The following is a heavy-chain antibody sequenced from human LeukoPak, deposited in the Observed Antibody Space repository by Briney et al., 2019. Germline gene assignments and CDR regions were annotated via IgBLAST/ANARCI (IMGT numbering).Heavy chain of an antibody. J-gene: IGHJ6*03. CDR2: ISSSSSTI. D-gene: IGHD4-11*01. Sequence: GGSLRLSCAASGFTFSSYSMNWFRQAPGKGLEWVSYISSSSSTIYYADSVKGRFTISRDNAKNSLYLQMNSLRAEDTAVYYCAGGATTVTNYYYYYYMDVWGKGTTVTVSS. CDR1: GFTFSSYS. CDR3: AGGATTVTNYYYYYYMDV. V-gene: IGHV3-48*04.